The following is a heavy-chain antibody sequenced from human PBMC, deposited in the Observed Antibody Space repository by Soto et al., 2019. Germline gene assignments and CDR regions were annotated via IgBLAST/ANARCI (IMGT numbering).Heavy chain of an antibody. CDR3: ANGRSGFDP. CDR2: ISYDGSNK. Sequence: QVQLVESGGGVVQPGRSLRLSCAASGFTFSSYGMHWVRQAPGKGLEWVAVISYDGSNKYYADSVKGRFTISRDNSKNTLYLQMNSLRAQDTAVYYCANGRSGFDPWGQGTLVTVSS. D-gene: IGHD2-15*01. J-gene: IGHJ5*02. CDR1: GFTFSSYG. V-gene: IGHV3-30*18.